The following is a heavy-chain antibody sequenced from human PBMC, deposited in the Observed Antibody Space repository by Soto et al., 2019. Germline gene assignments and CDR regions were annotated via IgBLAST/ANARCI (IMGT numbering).Heavy chain of an antibody. CDR3: ARDRVVVPGGFDP. CDR2: ISAYNGNT. V-gene: IGHV1-18*01. J-gene: IGHJ5*02. Sequence: QVPLVQSGAEVKKPGASVKVSCKASGYTFGSYGMTWVRQAPGQGLEWMGWISAYNGNTDYAQKFQGRVTLTTDTSTDTAYMELRSLRSDDTAVYYCARDRVVVPGGFDPWAREPWSPSPQ. D-gene: IGHD3-3*01. CDR1: GYTFGSYG.